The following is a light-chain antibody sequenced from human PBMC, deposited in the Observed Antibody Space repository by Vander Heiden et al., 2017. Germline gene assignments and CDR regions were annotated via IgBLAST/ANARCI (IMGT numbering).Light chain of an antibody. CDR1: QSISSS. Sequence: DIQMTQSPSSLSASVGDRVTITCRASQSISSSLNWYQQKPGKAPKLLIYAAFSLQSGVPSRFSGSGSGTDFTLTISSLQPEDFATYYCQQSYNTPRTFGQGTKMDIK. J-gene: IGKJ2*01. CDR3: QQSYNTPRT. CDR2: AAF. V-gene: IGKV1-39*01.